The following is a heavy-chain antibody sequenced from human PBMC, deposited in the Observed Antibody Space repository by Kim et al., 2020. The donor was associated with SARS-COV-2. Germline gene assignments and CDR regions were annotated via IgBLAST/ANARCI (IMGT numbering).Heavy chain of an antibody. CDR2: ISSSSSTI. V-gene: IGHV3-48*02. Sequence: GGSLRLSCAASGFTFSSYSMNWVRQAPGKGLEWFSYISSSSSTIYYADSVKGRFTISRDNAKNSLYLQMNSLRDEDTAVYYCARKGEHLRAYYFDYWGQGTLVTVSS. J-gene: IGHJ4*02. CDR1: GFTFSSYS. D-gene: IGHD3-16*01. CDR3: ARKGEHLRAYYFDY.